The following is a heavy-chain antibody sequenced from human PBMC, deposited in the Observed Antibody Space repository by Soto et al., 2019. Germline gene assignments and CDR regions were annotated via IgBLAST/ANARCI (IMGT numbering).Heavy chain of an antibody. V-gene: IGHV3-21*01. CDR1: GFTFSSYS. J-gene: IGHJ6*02. Sequence: GGSLRLSCAASGFTFSSYSMNWVRQAPGKGLEWVSSISSSSSYIYYADSVKGRFTISRDNSKNTLYLQMNSLRAEDTAVYYCARDRYYYDRSGYYPYYYYYGMDVWGQGTTVTVSS. CDR3: ARDRYYYDRSGYYPYYYYYGMDV. CDR2: ISSSSSYI. D-gene: IGHD3-22*01.